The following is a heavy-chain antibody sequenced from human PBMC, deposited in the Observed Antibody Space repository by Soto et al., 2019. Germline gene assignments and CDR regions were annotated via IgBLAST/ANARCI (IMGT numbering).Heavy chain of an antibody. CDR1: GGSISSYY. CDR2: IYYSGST. Sequence: LSLTCTVSGGSISSYYWSWIRQPPGKGLEWIGYIYYSGSTNYNPSLKSRVTISVDTSKNQFSLKLSSVTAADTAVYYCARDLRGWFDPWGQGTLVTVSS. CDR3: ARDLRGWFDP. D-gene: IGHD3-16*01. J-gene: IGHJ5*02. V-gene: IGHV4-59*01.